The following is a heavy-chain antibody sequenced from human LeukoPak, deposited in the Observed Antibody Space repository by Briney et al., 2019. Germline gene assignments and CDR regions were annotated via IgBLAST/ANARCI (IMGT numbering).Heavy chain of an antibody. V-gene: IGHV3-43*01. Sequence: GGSLRLSCAVSGFDFGDYTMHWVRQPPGEGLEWVSLISWNSGSIKYTESVKGRFTISRDNSKNSLYLQMSSLRTEDTALYYCARDIYDSGDFRGDFWGQGTLVTVSS. CDR3: ARDIYDSGDFRGDF. D-gene: IGHD3-22*01. CDR1: GFDFGDYT. J-gene: IGHJ4*02. CDR2: ISWNSGSI.